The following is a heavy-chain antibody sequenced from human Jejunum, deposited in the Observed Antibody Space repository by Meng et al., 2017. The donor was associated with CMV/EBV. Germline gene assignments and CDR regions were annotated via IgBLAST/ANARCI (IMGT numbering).Heavy chain of an antibody. Sequence: VQLLGSGGGLVQPGGLLRLPCAASGFTFGNYAMTWVRQAPGKGLEWVSVLSSSGGNTYYADSVKGRFTISRDNSKSTLYLQMDSLRAEDTAIYYCVNKVGPGYFQDWGQGTLVTVSS. D-gene: IGHD1-26*01. CDR1: GFTFGNYA. CDR3: VNKVGPGYFQD. CDR2: LSSSGGNT. V-gene: IGHV3-23*01. J-gene: IGHJ1*01.